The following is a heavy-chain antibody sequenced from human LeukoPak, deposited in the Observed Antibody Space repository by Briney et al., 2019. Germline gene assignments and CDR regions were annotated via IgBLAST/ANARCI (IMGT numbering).Heavy chain of an antibody. Sequence: QTGGSLRLSCAASGFTFSSYGMHWVRQAPGKGLEWVAFIRYDGSNKYYADSVKGRFTVSRDNSKNTLYLQMNSLRAEDTAVYYCAKPSPYGYNSNYYYYYMDVWGKGTTVTISS. D-gene: IGHD5-24*01. CDR3: AKPSPYGYNSNYYYYYMDV. CDR2: IRYDGSNK. CDR1: GFTFSSYG. V-gene: IGHV3-30*02. J-gene: IGHJ6*03.